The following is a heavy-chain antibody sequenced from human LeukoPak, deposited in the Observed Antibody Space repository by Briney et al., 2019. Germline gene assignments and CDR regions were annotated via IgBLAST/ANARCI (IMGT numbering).Heavy chain of an antibody. CDR3: ARARGGSYFDY. CDR2: IIPILGIA. Sequence: SVNVSCKASGGTFSSYAISWVRQAPGQGLEWMGRIIPILGIANYAQKFQGRVTINADKSTSKAYMKLSSLRSEATAVYYCARARGGSYFDYWGQGTLVTVSS. CDR1: GGTFSSYA. D-gene: IGHD3-16*01. J-gene: IGHJ4*02. V-gene: IGHV1-69*04.